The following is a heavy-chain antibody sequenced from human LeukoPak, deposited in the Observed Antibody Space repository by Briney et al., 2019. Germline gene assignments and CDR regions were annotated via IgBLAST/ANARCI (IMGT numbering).Heavy chain of an antibody. CDR3: AHFDSGYANYVRHFDY. J-gene: IGHJ4*02. Sequence: SGPTLVNPTQTLTLTCTFSGFSLSTSGVGVGWIRQPPGKALEWLALIYWDDDKRYSPSLKSRLTITKDPSKNQVVPTMTNMDPVDTATYYCAHFDSGYANYVRHFDYWGQGTLVTVSS. CDR2: IYWDDDK. CDR1: GFSLSTSGVG. V-gene: IGHV2-5*02. D-gene: IGHD5-12*01.